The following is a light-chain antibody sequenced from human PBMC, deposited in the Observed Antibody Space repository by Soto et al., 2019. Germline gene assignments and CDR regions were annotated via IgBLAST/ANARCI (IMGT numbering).Light chain of an antibody. Sequence: DIQMTQSPSSLSASVGDRVTITCRASQSISRYLNWYQQKPGKAPNLLIYVASSLQSEVPSRFSGSGSGTDFTLTSTSLQPEDFATYYCQQYNSYTRTFGQGTKLDIK. CDR3: QQYNSYTRT. V-gene: IGKV1-39*01. J-gene: IGKJ1*01. CDR2: VAS. CDR1: QSISRY.